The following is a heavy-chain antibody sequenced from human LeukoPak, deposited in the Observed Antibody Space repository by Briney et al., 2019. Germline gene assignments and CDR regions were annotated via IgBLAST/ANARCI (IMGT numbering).Heavy chain of an antibody. V-gene: IGHV1-2*02. D-gene: IGHD3-10*01. Sequence: ASVKVSCKASGYTFTGYYMHWVRQAPGQGLEWMGWINPNSGGTNYAQKFQGRVTMTRDTSISTAYMELSRLRSDDTAVYYCARGKPDPKRITMVRGVFDYWGQGTLVTVSS. CDR1: GYTFTGYY. CDR3: ARGKPDPKRITMVRGVFDY. J-gene: IGHJ4*02. CDR2: INPNSGGT.